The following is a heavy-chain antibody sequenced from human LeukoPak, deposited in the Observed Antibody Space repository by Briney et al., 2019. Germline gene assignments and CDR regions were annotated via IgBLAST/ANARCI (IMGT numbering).Heavy chain of an antibody. CDR1: GFTFSSYS. J-gene: IGHJ4*02. CDR3: ASVPGETLKRAIDY. D-gene: IGHD3-10*01. V-gene: IGHV3-21*01. CDR2: ISGSSTYI. Sequence: PGGSLRLSCAASGFTFSSYSMNWVRQAPGKGLEWVSAISGSSTYIYYADSVKGRFTISRDNAKNSVYLQMNSLRAKDTAVYYCASVPGETLKRAIDYWGRGTLVTVSS.